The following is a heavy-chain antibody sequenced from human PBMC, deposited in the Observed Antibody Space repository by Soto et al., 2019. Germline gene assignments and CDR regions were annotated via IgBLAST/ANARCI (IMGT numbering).Heavy chain of an antibody. J-gene: IGHJ4*02. V-gene: IGHV4-59*08. CDR2: IYYSGST. CDR1: GGSINSYY. Sequence: QVQLQESGPGLVKPSETLSLTCTVSGGSINSYYWSWIRQPPGKGLEWIGYIYYSGSTNYNPSLKSRVTISVDTSKNQSSLKLSSVTAADPAVYYCARRYGWGFDFWGQGTLVTVSS. CDR3: ARRYGWGFDF. D-gene: IGHD3-10*01.